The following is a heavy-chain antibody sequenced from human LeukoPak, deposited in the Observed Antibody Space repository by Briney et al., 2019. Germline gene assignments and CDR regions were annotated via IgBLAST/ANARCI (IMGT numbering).Heavy chain of an antibody. Sequence: SGTLSLTCAVSGASISSSYWWSWVRQPPGKGLEWIGEIYYSGSTNYNPSLKSRVTISVDKTKNQFSLKLNSMTAADTAVYYCARKSGSYVDYWGQGTLVTVSS. CDR1: GASISSSYW. V-gene: IGHV4-4*02. CDR3: ARKSGSYVDY. J-gene: IGHJ4*02. CDR2: IYYSGST. D-gene: IGHD1-26*01.